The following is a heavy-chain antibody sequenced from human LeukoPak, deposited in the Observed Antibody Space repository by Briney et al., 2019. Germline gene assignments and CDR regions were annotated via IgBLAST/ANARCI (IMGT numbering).Heavy chain of an antibody. CDR3: ARETAEYDKGPDYYGMDV. J-gene: IGHJ6*02. Sequence: PSETLSLTCTVSGGSISSYYWNWIRQPAGKGLEWVGRIYTSGSTNYNPSLKSRVTMSVDTSKNQFSLKLSSVTAADTAVYYCARETAEYDKGPDYYGMDVWGQGTTVTVSS. CDR1: GGSISSYY. D-gene: IGHD3-22*01. CDR2: IYTSGST. V-gene: IGHV4-4*07.